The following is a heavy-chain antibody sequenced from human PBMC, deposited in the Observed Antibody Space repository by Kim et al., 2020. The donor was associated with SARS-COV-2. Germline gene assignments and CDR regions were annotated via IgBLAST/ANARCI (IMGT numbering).Heavy chain of an antibody. CDR2: IDWDDDK. CDR1: GFSLSTSGMC. V-gene: IGHV2-70*11. D-gene: IGHD1-26*01. J-gene: IGHJ4*02. CDR3: ARVSGSSRPFDY. Sequence: SGPTLVNPTQTLTLTCTFSGFSLSTSGMCVSWIRQPPGKALEWLARIDWDDDKYYSTSLKTRLTISKDTSKNQVVLTMTNMDPVDTATYYCARVSGSSRPFDYWGQGTLVTVSS.